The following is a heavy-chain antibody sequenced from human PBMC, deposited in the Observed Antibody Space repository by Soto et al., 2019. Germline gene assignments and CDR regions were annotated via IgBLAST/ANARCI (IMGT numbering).Heavy chain of an antibody. CDR3: ARSDIVLMLYTQ. D-gene: IGHD2-8*01. Sequence: PSETLSLTCTVSGGSISSGDYYWSWIRQPPGKGLEWIGYIYYSGSTYYNPSLKSRVTISVDTSKNQFSLKLSSVTAADTAVYYCARSDIVLMLYTQWGQGNLVTVSS. CDR2: IYYSGST. CDR1: GGSISSGDYY. J-gene: IGHJ4*02. V-gene: IGHV4-30-4*01.